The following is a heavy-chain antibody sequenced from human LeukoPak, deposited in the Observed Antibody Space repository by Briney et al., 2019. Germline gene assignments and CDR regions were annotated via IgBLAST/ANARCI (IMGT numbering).Heavy chain of an antibody. CDR3: ATDSLGGYHSPDQNYYYGMDV. J-gene: IGHJ6*04. D-gene: IGHD5-12*01. Sequence: ASVKVSCKVSGYTLTELSMHWVRQAPGKGLEWMGGFDPEDGETIYAQKFQGRVTMTEDTSTDTAYMELSSLRSEDTAVYYCATDSLGGYHSPDQNYYYGMDVWGKGTTVTVSS. CDR2: FDPEDGET. V-gene: IGHV1-24*01. CDR1: GYTLTELS.